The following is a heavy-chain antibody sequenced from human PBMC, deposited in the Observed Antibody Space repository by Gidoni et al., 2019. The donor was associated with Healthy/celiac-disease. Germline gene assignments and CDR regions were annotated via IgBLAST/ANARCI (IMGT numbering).Heavy chain of an antibody. J-gene: IGHJ3*02. V-gene: IGHV3-23*01. CDR1: GFTFSSYA. Sequence: EVQLLESGGGLVQPGGSLRLSCAASGFTFSSYAMSWVRQAPGKGLEWVSAISGSGGSTYYADSVKGRFTISRDNSKNTLYLQMNSLRAEDTAVYYCAKVGEVLLRENDAFDIWGQGTMVTVSS. D-gene: IGHD3-10*01. CDR3: AKVGEVLLRENDAFDI. CDR2: ISGSGGST.